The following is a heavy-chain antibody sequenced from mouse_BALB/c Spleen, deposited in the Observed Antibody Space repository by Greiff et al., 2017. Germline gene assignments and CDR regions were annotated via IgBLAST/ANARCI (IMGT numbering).Heavy chain of an antibody. V-gene: IGHV2-9-2*01. Sequence: VKVVESGPGLVAPSQSLSITCTVSGFSLTSYDISWIRQPPGKGLEWLGVIWTGGGTNYNSAFMSRLSISKDNSKSQVFLKMNSLQTDDTAIYYCVRDSYYGFDYWGQGTTLTVSS. CDR3: VRDSYYGFDY. J-gene: IGHJ2*01. CDR1: GFSLTSYD. CDR2: IWTGGGT. D-gene: IGHD1-1*01.